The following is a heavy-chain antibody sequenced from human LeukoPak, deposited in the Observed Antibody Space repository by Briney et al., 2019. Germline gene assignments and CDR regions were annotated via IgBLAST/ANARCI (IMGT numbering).Heavy chain of an antibody. D-gene: IGHD3-10*01. CDR1: GGSISDSY. V-gene: IGHV4-59*12. CDR3: ASPGEGSDMDV. J-gene: IGHJ6*03. CDR2: IHDSGIT. Sequence: PSETLSLTCSVSGGSISDSYWSWIRQPPGKGLEWIGKIHDSGITNYNPSLKSRVTMSVDTSKNQFSLKLSSVTAADTAVYYCASPGEGSDMDVWGKGTTVTVSS.